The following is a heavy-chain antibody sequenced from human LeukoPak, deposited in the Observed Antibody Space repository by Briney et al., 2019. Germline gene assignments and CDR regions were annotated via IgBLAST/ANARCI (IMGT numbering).Heavy chain of an antibody. CDR1: GFAFSSYA. J-gene: IGHJ4*02. CDR2: ISGSGGST. CDR3: AKDFPWELLHY. D-gene: IGHD1-26*01. Sequence: GGSLRLSCAASGFAFSSYAMSWVRQAPGRGLEWVSGISGSGGSTYNADSVKGRFTISRDNSKNTLYLQMNSLRAEDTAVYYCAKDFPWELLHYWGQGTLVTVSS. V-gene: IGHV3-23*01.